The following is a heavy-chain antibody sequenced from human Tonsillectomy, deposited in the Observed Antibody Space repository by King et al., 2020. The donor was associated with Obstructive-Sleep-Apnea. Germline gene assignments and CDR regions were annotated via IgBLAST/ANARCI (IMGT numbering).Heavy chain of an antibody. CDR2: FDPEDGET. Sequence: VQLVQSGAEVKKPGASVKVSCKVSGYTLTELSMHWVRQAPGKGLEWMGGFDPEDGETIYAQKFQGRVTMTEDTSADTAYMELSSLRCEDTAIYYCATAPHSSASFDYWGQGTLVTVSS. V-gene: IGHV1-24*01. D-gene: IGHD6-25*01. CDR1: GYTLTELS. CDR3: ATAPHSSASFDY. J-gene: IGHJ4*02.